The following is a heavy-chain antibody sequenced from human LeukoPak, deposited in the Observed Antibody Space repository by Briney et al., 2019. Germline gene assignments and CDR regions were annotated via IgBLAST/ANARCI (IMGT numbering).Heavy chain of an antibody. J-gene: IGHJ6*02. Sequence: GGSLRLSCAASGFTFSSYAMSWVRQAPGKGLEWVAVIYSGGSPYYADSVKGRFTIPRHNSKNTLYLQMNSLRAEDTAVYYCARDSGDDYGGDYYYYGMDVWGQGTTVTVSS. CDR1: GFTFSSYA. D-gene: IGHD4-23*01. CDR3: ARDSGDDYGGDYYYYGMDV. V-gene: IGHV3-53*04. CDR2: IYSGGSP.